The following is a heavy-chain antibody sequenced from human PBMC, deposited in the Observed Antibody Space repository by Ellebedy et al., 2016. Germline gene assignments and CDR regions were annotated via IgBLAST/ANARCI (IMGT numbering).Heavy chain of an antibody. CDR1: GGTISSYY. V-gene: IGHV4-59*08. Sequence: SETLSLTXTVSGGTISSYYWSWIRQPPGKGLEWIGYIYYSGSTNYNPSLKSRVTISVDTSKNQFSLKLSSVTAADTAVYYCARRAVLAFNAFDIWGQGTMVTVSS. J-gene: IGHJ3*02. CDR2: IYYSGST. CDR3: ARRAVLAFNAFDI. D-gene: IGHD3-3*02.